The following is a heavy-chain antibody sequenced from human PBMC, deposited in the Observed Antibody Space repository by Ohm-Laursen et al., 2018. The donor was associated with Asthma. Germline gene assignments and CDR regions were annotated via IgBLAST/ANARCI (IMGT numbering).Heavy chain of an antibody. CDR2: ISGSGGTT. CDR3: AKGSLAAADYNWFDP. D-gene: IGHD6-13*01. Sequence: SLRLSCAASGFTFSTYAMNWVRQAPGQGLEWVSVISGSGGTTYYADSVKGRFTTSRDNAENSLYLQMNSLRTEDTALHYCAKGSLAAADYNWFDPWGQGTLVTVSS. J-gene: IGHJ5*02. V-gene: IGHV3-23*01. CDR1: GFTFSTYA.